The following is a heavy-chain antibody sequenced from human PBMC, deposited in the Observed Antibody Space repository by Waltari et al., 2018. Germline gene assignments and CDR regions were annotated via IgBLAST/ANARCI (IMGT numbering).Heavy chain of an antibody. Sequence: QLQLQESGPGLVKPSETLSLTCTVSGGSISSSSYYWGWIRQPPGKGLEWIGSIYYSGSTYYNPSLKRRVTISVDTSKNQFSLKLSSVTAADTAVYYCARGAVAGPLDYWGQGTLVTVSS. CDR2: IYYSGST. CDR3: ARGAVAGPLDY. CDR1: GGSISSSSYY. J-gene: IGHJ4*02. D-gene: IGHD6-19*01. V-gene: IGHV4-39*07.